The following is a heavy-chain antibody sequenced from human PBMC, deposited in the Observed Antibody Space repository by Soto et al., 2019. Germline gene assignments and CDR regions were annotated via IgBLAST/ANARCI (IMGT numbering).Heavy chain of an antibody. Sequence: SETLSLTCTVSGGSISSGVYYWRWIRQAPGKGLEWIGYIYHSGSTYYSPSLKSQSTISADTSKNQFSLKLSSVTAADTAVYYCARAMNLASSYNWFDPWGQGTLVTVYS. CDR2: IYHSGST. V-gene: IGHV4-30-4*01. J-gene: IGHJ5*02. D-gene: IGHD2-21*01. CDR3: ARAMNLASSYNWFDP. CDR1: GGSISSGVYY.